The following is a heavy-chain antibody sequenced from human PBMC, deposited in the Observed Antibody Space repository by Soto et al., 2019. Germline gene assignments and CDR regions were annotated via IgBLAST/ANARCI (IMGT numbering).Heavy chain of an antibody. D-gene: IGHD6-13*01. CDR1: GFTFKSYG. V-gene: IGHV3-33*01. CDR2: VWHDGTNK. J-gene: IGHJ4*02. Sequence: QVQLVESGGGVVQPGRSLRLSCEASGFTFKSYGMHWVRQAPGKGLEWVAVVWHDGTNKKYADSVKGRFNIYRDNSKNTLYLQMDSLRAEDTGIYYCARGGHSSCWYRLGAYCFDYWGQVSLVTVSS. CDR3: ARGGHSSCWYRLGAYCFDY.